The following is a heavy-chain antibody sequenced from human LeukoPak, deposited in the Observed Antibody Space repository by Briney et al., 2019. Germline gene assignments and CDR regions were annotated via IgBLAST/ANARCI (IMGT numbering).Heavy chain of an antibody. D-gene: IGHD5-18*01. J-gene: IGHJ3*02. CDR1: GFTFSSYW. CDR2: IKQDGSEK. CDR3: ARARIQMWAFDI. V-gene: IGHV3-7*03. Sequence: PGGSLRLSCAASGFTFSSYWMSWVRQAPGKGLEWVANIKQDGSEKYYVDSVKGRITISRDNAKNSPYLQMNSLRAEDTAVYYCARARIQMWAFDIWGQGTMVTVSS.